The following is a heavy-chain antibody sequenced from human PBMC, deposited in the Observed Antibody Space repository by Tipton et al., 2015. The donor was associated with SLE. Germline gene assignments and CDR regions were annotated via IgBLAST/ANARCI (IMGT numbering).Heavy chain of an antibody. V-gene: IGHV4-59*01. CDR3: ARGRHYGDYNWYFDL. Sequence: TLSLTCTVSGGSISSYYWSWIRQPPGKGLEWIGYIYYSGSTNYNPSLKSRVTISVDTSKNQFSPKLSSVTAADTAVYYCARGRHYGDYNWYFDLWGRGTLVTVSS. CDR1: GGSISSYY. J-gene: IGHJ2*01. D-gene: IGHD4-17*01. CDR2: IYYSGST.